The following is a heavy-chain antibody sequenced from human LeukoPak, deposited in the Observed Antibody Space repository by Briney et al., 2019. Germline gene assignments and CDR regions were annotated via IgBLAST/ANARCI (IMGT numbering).Heavy chain of an antibody. J-gene: IGHJ4*02. CDR3: ARSRGSGGSITMIFD. CDR1: GGTFSSYA. D-gene: IGHD3-22*01. Sequence: SVKVSCKASGGTFSSYAISWVRQAPGQGLEWMGRIIPILGIANYAQKFQGRVTITADKSTSTAYMELSSLRSEDTAVYYCARSRGSGGSITMIFDWGQGTLVTVSS. CDR2: IIPILGIA. V-gene: IGHV1-69*04.